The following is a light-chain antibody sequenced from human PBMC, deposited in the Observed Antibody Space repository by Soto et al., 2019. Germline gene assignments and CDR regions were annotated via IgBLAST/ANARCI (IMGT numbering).Light chain of an antibody. Sequence: SYELTQPSSVSVSPGQTARITCSGDVLAKKYARWFQQKPGQAPVLLIYNDSERPSGIPERFSGSGSGTTVTLTISGAQVEDEADYYCYSAAGIDLVVFGGVTKLTVL. CDR1: VLAKKY. CDR3: YSAAGIDLVV. V-gene: IGLV3-27*01. J-gene: IGLJ2*01. CDR2: NDS.